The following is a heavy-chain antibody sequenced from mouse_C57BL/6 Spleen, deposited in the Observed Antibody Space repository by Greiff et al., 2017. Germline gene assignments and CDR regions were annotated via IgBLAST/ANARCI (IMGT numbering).Heavy chain of an antibody. D-gene: IGHD1-1*01. Sequence: QVQLKESGPGLVQPSPSLSITCTVSGFSLTSYGVHWVRQSPGKGLEWLGVIWRGGSTDNNAAFITRLSISKDNSKSQVFFKMNSLQADDTAIYYCARNSDYRSSYGAMDYWGQGTSVTVSS. CDR1: GFSLTSYG. CDR2: IWRGGST. V-gene: IGHV2-2*01. CDR3: ARNSDYRSSYGAMDY. J-gene: IGHJ4*01.